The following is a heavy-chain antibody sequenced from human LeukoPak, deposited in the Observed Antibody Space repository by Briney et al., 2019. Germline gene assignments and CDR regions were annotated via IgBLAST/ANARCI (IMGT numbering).Heavy chain of an antibody. D-gene: IGHD2-8*01. J-gene: IGHJ4*02. Sequence: PGGPVTLPRSASGFTFSNYGLLWLRQAPGKELEGVAFVRYDGSKKYYADAVKGRFTSYRDNSKNTLYPQMNSLRAEDTAVYDCAKDQGVNFFDYWGQGTLVTVSS. V-gene: IGHV3-30*02. CDR2: VRYDGSKK. CDR1: GFTFSNYG. CDR3: AKDQGVNFFDY.